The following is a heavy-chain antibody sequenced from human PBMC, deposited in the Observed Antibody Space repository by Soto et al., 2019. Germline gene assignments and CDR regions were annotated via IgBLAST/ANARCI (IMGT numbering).Heavy chain of an antibody. Sequence: EVQLVESGGGLVQPGGSLRLSCAASGFSFSNYWMTWVRQAPGKGLEWVSNIDRGGGEKHYVDSVKGRFTISRDNAKNSRYLQMNRLRAEDTAVYYSARGGNWFDPWGQGTLVTVSS. CDR2: IDRGGGEK. CDR1: GFSFSNYW. CDR3: ARGGNWFDP. D-gene: IGHD3-10*01. J-gene: IGHJ5*02. V-gene: IGHV3-7*05.